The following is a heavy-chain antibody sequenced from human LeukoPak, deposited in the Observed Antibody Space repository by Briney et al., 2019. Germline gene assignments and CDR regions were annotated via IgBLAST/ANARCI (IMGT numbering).Heavy chain of an antibody. CDR1: GYSFTAYY. CDR3: AKGGIWFGELKNWLDP. Sequence: GASVKVSCKASGYSFTAYYLHWVRQAPGQGLEWLGWINPNSGETNYGQHFQGGVTLTADASINTAYMDLRRLTSDDTAVYYCAKGGIWFGELKNWLDPWGQGTRVTVSS. CDR2: INPNSGET. V-gene: IGHV1-2*02. D-gene: IGHD3-10*01. J-gene: IGHJ5*02.